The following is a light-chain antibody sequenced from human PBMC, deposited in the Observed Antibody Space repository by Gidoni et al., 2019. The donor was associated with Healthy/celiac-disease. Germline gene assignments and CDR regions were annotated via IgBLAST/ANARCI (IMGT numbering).Light chain of an antibody. CDR1: QSISSW. J-gene: IGKJ2*01. V-gene: IGKV1-5*01. Sequence: DIQMTQSPSTLSASVGDRVTITCRASQSISSWLAWYQQKPGKAPKLLIYDASSLESGVPSRFSGSGSGTEFTLTISSLQPDDFATYYCQQYNSYSLPFXXXTKLEIK. CDR2: DAS. CDR3: QQYNSYSLP.